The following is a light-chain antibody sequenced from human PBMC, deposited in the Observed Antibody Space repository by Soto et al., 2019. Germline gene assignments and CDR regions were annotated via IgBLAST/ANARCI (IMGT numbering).Light chain of an antibody. Sequence: AIQMTQSPSSLSASAGDRVTITCRSSQGVGNDLAWYQQKPGKAPKVLIYAASSLQSGVPSRFSGSGSGTDFTLTISSLQPEDSATYYCLQDYNYPLTFGQGTKVDIK. J-gene: IGKJ2*01. CDR1: QGVGND. CDR2: AAS. V-gene: IGKV1-6*01. CDR3: LQDYNYPLT.